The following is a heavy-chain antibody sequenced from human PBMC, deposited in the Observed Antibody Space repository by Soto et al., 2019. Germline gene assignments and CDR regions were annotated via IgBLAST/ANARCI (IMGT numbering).Heavy chain of an antibody. D-gene: IGHD3-3*01. CDR2: IYYSGST. J-gene: IGHJ6*02. CDR1: GGSISSGGYY. Sequence: SLTCTVSGGSISSGGYYWSWIRQHPGKGLEWIGYIYYSGSTYYNPSLKSRVTISVDTSKNQFSLKRSSVTAADTAVYYCARDRGFWSGYYTRTYGMDVWGQGTTVTVSS. V-gene: IGHV4-31*03. CDR3: ARDRGFWSGYYTRTYGMDV.